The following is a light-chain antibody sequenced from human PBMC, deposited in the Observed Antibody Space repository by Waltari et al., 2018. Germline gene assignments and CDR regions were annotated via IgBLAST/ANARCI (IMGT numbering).Light chain of an antibody. CDR1: QGISSC. Sequence: DIQMTQSPSSLSASVGDRVTVTCRSSQGISSCLAWYQQKPGKAPELPIYAASRFQSGVPSRFSGSGSGTDFTLTISSLQPEDFATYYCQQAYSFPLTFGGGTKVEIK. V-gene: IGKV1-12*01. CDR3: QQAYSFPLT. J-gene: IGKJ4*01. CDR2: AAS.